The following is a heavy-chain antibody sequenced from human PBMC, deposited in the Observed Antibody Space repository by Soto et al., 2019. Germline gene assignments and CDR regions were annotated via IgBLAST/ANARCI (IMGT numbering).Heavy chain of an antibody. D-gene: IGHD2-15*01. J-gene: IGHJ4*02. CDR2: ISAGNGNT. CDR1: GYTFTSYA. V-gene: IGHV1-3*01. CDR3: AREAYCSGGSCYLYYFDY. Sequence: ASVKVSCKASGYTFTSYAMHWVRQAPGQRLEWMGWISAGNGNTKYSQKFLGRVTITRDTSASTAYMELRSLRSDDTAVYYCAREAYCSGGSCYLYYFDYWGQGTLVTVSS.